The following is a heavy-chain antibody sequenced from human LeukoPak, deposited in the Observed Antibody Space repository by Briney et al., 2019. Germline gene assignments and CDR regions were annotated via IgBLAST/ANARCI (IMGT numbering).Heavy chain of an antibody. J-gene: IGHJ6*02. CDR3: AKDLSDYNYYYYGMDV. V-gene: IGHV3-23*01. CDR2: ISGSGGST. CDR1: GFTFSSYA. Sequence: GGSLRLSCAASGFTFSSYAMSWVRQAPGKGLEWVSAISGSGGSTYYADSVKGRFTISRDSSKNTLYLQMNSLRAEDTALYYCAKDLSDYNYYYYGMDVWGQGTTVTVSS. D-gene: IGHD4-11*01.